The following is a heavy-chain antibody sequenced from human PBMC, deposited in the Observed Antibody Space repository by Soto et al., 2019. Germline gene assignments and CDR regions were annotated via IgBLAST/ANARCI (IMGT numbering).Heavy chain of an antibody. Sequence: LRLSCAASGFTFSSYAMSWVRQAPGKGLEWVSAISGSGGSTYYADSVKGRFTISRDNSKNTLYLQMNSLRAEDTAVYYCAKIPSIAVAVFDYWGQGTLVTSPQ. J-gene: IGHJ4*02. CDR2: ISGSGGST. D-gene: IGHD6-19*01. CDR1: GFTFSSYA. CDR3: AKIPSIAVAVFDY. V-gene: IGHV3-23*01.